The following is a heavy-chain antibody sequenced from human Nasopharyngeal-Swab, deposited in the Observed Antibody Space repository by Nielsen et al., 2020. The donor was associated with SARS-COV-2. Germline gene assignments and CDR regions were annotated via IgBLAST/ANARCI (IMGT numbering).Heavy chain of an antibody. CDR3: ARGGYGNYYYYYYYMDV. CDR2: IRVSGDTT. Sequence: GGSLRLSCTASGFTFSNYAMTWVRQAPGKGLEWVSSIRVSGDTTYYADSVKGRFTISRDNAKNTVYLQMNSLRAEDTAVYYCARGGYGNYYYYYYYMDVWGKGTTVTVSS. J-gene: IGHJ6*03. CDR1: GFTFSNYA. D-gene: IGHD4-23*01. V-gene: IGHV3-23*01.